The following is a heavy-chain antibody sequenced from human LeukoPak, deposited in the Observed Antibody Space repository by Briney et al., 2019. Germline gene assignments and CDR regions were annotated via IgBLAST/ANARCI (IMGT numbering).Heavy chain of an antibody. Sequence: SGTLSLTCTVSGGSISSYYWSWIRQPPGKGLEWIGYIYYSGSTNYNPSLKGRVTISIDTSKNQFSLKLNSVTAADTAVYYCARDRGYSYGYFDYWGQGTLVTVSS. CDR2: IYYSGST. J-gene: IGHJ4*02. D-gene: IGHD5-18*01. V-gene: IGHV4-59*01. CDR3: ARDRGYSYGYFDY. CDR1: GGSISSYY.